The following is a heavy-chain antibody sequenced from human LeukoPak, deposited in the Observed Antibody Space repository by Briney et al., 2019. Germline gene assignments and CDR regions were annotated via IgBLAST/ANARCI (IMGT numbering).Heavy chain of an antibody. CDR1: GYTFTSYA. Sequence: WASVKVSCKASGYTFTSYAMHWVRQAPGQRLEWMGWINAGNGITKYSQKFQGRVTITRDTSASTAYMELSSLRSEDTAVYYCARAPFPDYDFWSGYYTSPFDPWGQGTLVTVSS. CDR2: INAGNGIT. J-gene: IGHJ5*02. CDR3: ARAPFPDYDFWSGYYTSPFDP. V-gene: IGHV1-3*01. D-gene: IGHD3-3*01.